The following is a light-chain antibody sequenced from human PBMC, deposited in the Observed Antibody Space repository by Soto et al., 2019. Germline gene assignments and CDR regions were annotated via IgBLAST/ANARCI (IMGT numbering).Light chain of an antibody. J-gene: IGLJ2*01. CDR1: SAHSSYI. Sequence: QLVLTQSSSASASLGSSVKLTCTLSSAHSSYIIAWHQQQPGKAPRYLMKLEGSGSYNKGSGVPDRFSGSSSGAGRYLTISNLQFEDEANYYCETWDSSTRVFGGGTKLTVL. CDR2: LEGSGSY. V-gene: IGLV4-60*02. CDR3: ETWDSSTRV.